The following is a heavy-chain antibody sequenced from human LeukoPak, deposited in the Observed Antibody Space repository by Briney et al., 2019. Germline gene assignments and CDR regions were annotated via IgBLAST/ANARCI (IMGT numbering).Heavy chain of an antibody. Sequence: GGSLRLSCAASGFTFSSYGMHWVRQAPGKGLEWVAVIWYDGSNKYYADSVKGRFTISRDNSKNTLYLQMNSLRAEDTAVYYCAKSVTYYYGSGSYWFDPWGQGTLVTVSS. CDR1: GFTFSSYG. D-gene: IGHD3-10*01. CDR2: IWYDGSNK. J-gene: IGHJ5*02. V-gene: IGHV3-33*06. CDR3: AKSVTYYYGSGSYWFDP.